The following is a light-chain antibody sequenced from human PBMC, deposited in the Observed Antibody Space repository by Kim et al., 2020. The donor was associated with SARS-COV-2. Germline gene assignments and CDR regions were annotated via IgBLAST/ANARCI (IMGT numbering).Light chain of an antibody. CDR1: SSDFGGYNY. CDR3: SSYITSNTLI. Sequence: QSALTQPASVSGSPGQSITVSCTGTSSDFGGYNYVSWYQQHPDKAPKLVIFDVSKRPSGVSNRFSGSKSGNTASLTISGLLAEDEADYYCSSYITSNTLIFGGGTQLTVL. V-gene: IGLV2-14*01. CDR2: DVS. J-gene: IGLJ2*01.